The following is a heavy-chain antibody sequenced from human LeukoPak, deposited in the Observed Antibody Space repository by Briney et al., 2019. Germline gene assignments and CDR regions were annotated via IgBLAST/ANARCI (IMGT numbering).Heavy chain of an antibody. CDR3: ARDEQLLWFGEY. CDR2: IWYDGSNK. CDR1: GFTFSSYG. V-gene: IGHV3-33*01. D-gene: IGHD3-10*01. Sequence: PGGSLRLSCAASGFTFSSYGMHWVRQAPGKGLEWVAVIWYDGSNKYYADSVKGRFTISRDNSKNTPYLQMNSLRAEDTAVYYCARDEQLLWFGEYWGQGTLVTVSS. J-gene: IGHJ4*02.